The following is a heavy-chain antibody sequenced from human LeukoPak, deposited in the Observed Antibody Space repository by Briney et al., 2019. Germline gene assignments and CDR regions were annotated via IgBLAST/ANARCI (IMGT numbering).Heavy chain of an antibody. V-gene: IGHV3-48*01. CDR1: GFTFSSFG. Sequence: GGSLRLSCAASGFTFSSFGMNWVRQAPGKGLEWVSYISSSSSTIYYADSVKGRFTISRDNAKNSLYLQMNSLRAEDTAVYYCARDASLWFGELFISYYFDYWGQGTLVTVSS. D-gene: IGHD3-10*01. J-gene: IGHJ4*02. CDR2: ISSSSSTI. CDR3: ARDASLWFGELFISYYFDY.